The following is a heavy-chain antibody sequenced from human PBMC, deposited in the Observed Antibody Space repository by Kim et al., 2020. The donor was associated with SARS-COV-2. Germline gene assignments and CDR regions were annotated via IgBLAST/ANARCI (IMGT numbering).Heavy chain of an antibody. J-gene: IGHJ3*02. D-gene: IGHD3-22*01. V-gene: IGHV4-39*01. CDR3: ASTYLDSSGYKDSDAFDI. Sequence: SETLSLTCTVSGGSISSSSYYWGWIRQPPGKGLEWIGSIYYSGSTYYNPSLKSRVTISVDTSKNQFSLKLSSVTAADTAVYYCASTYLDSSGYKDSDAFDIWGQGTMVTVSS. CDR1: GGSISSSSYY. CDR2: IYYSGST.